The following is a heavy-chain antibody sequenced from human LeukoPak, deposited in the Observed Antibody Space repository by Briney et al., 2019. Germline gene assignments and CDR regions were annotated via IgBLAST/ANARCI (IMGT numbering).Heavy chain of an antibody. V-gene: IGHV3-9*01. D-gene: IGHD3-22*01. CDR1: GFTFDDYA. Sequence: GGSLRLSCAASGFTFDDYAMHWVRQAPGKGLEWVSGISWNSGSIGYADSVKGRFTISRDNAKNSLYLQMNSLRAEDTALYYCAKGVFGYYYDSRGYGAYYFDYWGQGTLVTVSS. CDR3: AKGVFGYYYDSRGYGAYYFDY. J-gene: IGHJ4*02. CDR2: ISWNSGSI.